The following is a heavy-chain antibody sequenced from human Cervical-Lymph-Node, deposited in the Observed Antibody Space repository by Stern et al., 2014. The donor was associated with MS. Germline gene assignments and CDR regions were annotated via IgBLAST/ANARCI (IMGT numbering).Heavy chain of an antibody. V-gene: IGHV3-7*01. CDR3: ARDGPSGFDI. Sequence: EVQLVQSGGGLVQPGGSLRVSCAASGFNFSDYWMSWVRQAPGKGLEGVANMKHDGSEIYYGDSVKGRFTISRDNAKDSLYLQMNSLRPEDTAVYYCARDGPSGFDIWGRGTLVTVSS. D-gene: IGHD6-19*01. CDR1: GFNFSDYW. J-gene: IGHJ2*01. CDR2: MKHDGSEI.